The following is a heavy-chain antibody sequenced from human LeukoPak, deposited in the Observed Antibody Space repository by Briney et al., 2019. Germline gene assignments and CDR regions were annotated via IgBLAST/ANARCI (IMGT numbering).Heavy chain of an antibody. CDR1: GGSVSSGSYY. Sequence: SETLSLTCTVSGGSVSSGSYYWSWIRQPPGKGLEWIGYIYYSGSTNYNPSLKSRVTISVDTSKNQFSLKLSSVTAADTAVYYCARDSYLMVQGAAYGQYYYYYGMDVWGKGTTVTVSS. CDR3: ARDSYLMVQGAAYGQYYYYYGMDV. D-gene: IGHD3-10*01. CDR2: IYYSGST. V-gene: IGHV4-61*01. J-gene: IGHJ6*04.